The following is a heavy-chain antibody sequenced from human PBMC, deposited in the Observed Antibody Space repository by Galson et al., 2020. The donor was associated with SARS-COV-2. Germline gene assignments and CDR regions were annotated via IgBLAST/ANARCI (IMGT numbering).Heavy chain of an antibody. CDR2: IYPGDSDT. CDR1: GDSFTNYW. CDR3: ATSPHLWFGEDF. V-gene: IGHV5-51*01. J-gene: IGHJ4*02. D-gene: IGHD3-10*01. Sequence: GESLKISCKGFGDSFTNYWIGWVRQMPGNGLEWMGIIYPGDSDTTYSPSFQGQVTISVDKSISTAYLQWSSLKASDTAMYYCATSPHLWFGEDFWGQGTQVTGSS.